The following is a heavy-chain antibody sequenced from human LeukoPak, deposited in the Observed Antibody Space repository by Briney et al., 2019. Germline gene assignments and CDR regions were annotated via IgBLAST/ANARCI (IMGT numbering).Heavy chain of an antibody. D-gene: IGHD6-19*01. CDR1: GFTFSSYW. CDR2: INSDGSST. Sequence: GGSLRLSCAASGFTFSSYWMHWVRQVPGKGLVWVSRINSDGSSTSYADSVKGRFTISRDNAKNTLYVQMNSLRAEDTAVYYCASTSSAWSAFDYWGQGTLVTVSS. J-gene: IGHJ4*02. CDR3: ASTSSAWSAFDY. V-gene: IGHV3-74*01.